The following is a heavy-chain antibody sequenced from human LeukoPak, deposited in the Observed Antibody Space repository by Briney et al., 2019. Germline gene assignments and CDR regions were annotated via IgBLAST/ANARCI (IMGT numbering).Heavy chain of an antibody. V-gene: IGHV4-59*01. D-gene: IGHD2-15*01. CDR3: ARENCSGGSCYREYYFDY. CDR1: SGSISSYY. Sequence: SETLSLTCTVSSGSISSYYWSWIRQPPGKGLEWIGYIYYSGSTNYNPSLKSRVTISVDTSKNQFSLKLSSVTAADTAVYYCARENCSGGSCYREYYFDYWGQGTLVTVSS. CDR2: IYYSGST. J-gene: IGHJ4*02.